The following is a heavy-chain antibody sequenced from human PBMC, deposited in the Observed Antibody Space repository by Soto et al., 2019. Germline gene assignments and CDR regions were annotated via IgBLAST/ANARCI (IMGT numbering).Heavy chain of an antibody. CDR3: AREKSDSGYDNYFDH. CDR1: GGSISSGGYY. Sequence: TLSLTCTVSGGSISSGGYYWNWIRQHPGKGLEWIGYIYYSGSTYYNPSLKSRVTISIDTSKNQFSLKLSSVTVADTAVYYCAREKSDSGYDNYFDHWGQGTLVTVSS. J-gene: IGHJ4*02. V-gene: IGHV4-31*03. CDR2: IYYSGST. D-gene: IGHD5-12*01.